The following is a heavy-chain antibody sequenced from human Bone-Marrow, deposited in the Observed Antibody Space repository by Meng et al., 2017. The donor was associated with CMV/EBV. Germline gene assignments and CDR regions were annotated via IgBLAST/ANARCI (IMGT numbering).Heavy chain of an antibody. CDR3: ARDSLTAGYYGMDV. V-gene: IGHV3-74*01. D-gene: IGHD1-20*01. CDR1: GFTFSRYW. Sequence: GESLKISCAASGFTFSRYWMHWVRQAPGKGLVWVSRISTDGINTGYADSVKGRFTISRDNAKNTLHLQMDNLRAEDTAVYYCARDSLTAGYYGMDVWGQGATVTVPS. CDR2: ISTDGINT. J-gene: IGHJ6*02.